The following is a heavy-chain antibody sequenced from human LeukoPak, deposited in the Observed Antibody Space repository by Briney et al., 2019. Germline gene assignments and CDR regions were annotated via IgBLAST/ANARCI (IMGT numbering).Heavy chain of an antibody. CDR1: GGSFSGYY. J-gene: IGHJ4*02. Sequence: SETLSLTCAVYGGSFSGYYWSWIRQPPGKGLEWIEEINHSGSTNYNPSLKSRVSISVDTSKNQFSLKLSSVTAADTAVYYCARASYDFWSGHFDYWGQGTLVTVSS. V-gene: IGHV4-34*01. CDR3: ARASYDFWSGHFDY. D-gene: IGHD3-3*01. CDR2: INHSGST.